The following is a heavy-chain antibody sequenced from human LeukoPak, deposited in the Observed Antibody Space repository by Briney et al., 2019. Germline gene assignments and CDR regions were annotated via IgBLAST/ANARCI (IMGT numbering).Heavy chain of an antibody. CDR3: ATYRQVLLPFES. J-gene: IGHJ4*02. CDR1: GFTLSRYW. D-gene: IGHD2-8*02. V-gene: IGHV3-7*03. CDR2: IKQDESEK. Sequence: GGSLRLSCAASGFTLSRYWMSWVRQAPGEGPEWVANIKQDESEKDYADSVRGRFTISRDNAKNSLFLQMNSLRAEDTAIYYCATYRQVLLPFESWGQGTLVTVSS.